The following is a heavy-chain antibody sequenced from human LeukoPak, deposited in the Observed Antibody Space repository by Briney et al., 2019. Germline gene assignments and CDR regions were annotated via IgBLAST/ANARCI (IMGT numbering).Heavy chain of an antibody. CDR3: AKDSSYYYDSSGHVEY. D-gene: IGHD3-22*01. V-gene: IGHV3-9*01. CDR1: VFTFDDYA. J-gene: IGHJ4*02. Sequence: GGSLRLSCAASVFTFDDYAMHWVRQAPGKGLEWVSGISWNGGSIGYADSVKGRFTISRDNAKNSLYLQMNSLRAEDTALYYCAKDSSYYYDSSGHVEYWGQGTLVTVSS. CDR2: ISWNGGSI.